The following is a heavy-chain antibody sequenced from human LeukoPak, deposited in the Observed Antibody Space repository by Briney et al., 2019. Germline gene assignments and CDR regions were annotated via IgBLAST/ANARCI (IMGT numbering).Heavy chain of an antibody. CDR3: ARQRYHDS. V-gene: IGHV3-7*01. J-gene: IGHJ4*02. CDR1: GFTFSSYW. D-gene: IGHD2-2*01. CDR2: IRQDGSEK. Sequence: QPGGSLRLSCATSGFTFSSYWMSWVRQAPGKGLEWVANIRQDGSEKNYLDSVKGRFTISRDNAKNSLYLQMNSLRAEDTAVYYCARQRYHDSWGQGTLVTVSS.